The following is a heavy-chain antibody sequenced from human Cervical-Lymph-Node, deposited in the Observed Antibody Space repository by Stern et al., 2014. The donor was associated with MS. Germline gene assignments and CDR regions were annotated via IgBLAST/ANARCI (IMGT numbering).Heavy chain of an antibody. CDR3: ARDLSSVMDV. V-gene: IGHV4-39*01. CDR1: GGSVRNSNYY. D-gene: IGHD6-6*01. J-gene: IGHJ6*02. CDR2: VTHSGHT. Sequence: QLQLQESGPGLVKPSETLSVTCSVSGGSVRNSNYYWAWIRQPPGKGLEWIGSVTHSGHTFNSPSLQSRVTMSVEPSQTRVSLRLLFVTAADTAVYFCARDLSSVMDVWGQGTTVTVSS.